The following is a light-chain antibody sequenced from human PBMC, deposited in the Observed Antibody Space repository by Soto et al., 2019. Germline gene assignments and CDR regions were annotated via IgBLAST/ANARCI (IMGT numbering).Light chain of an antibody. CDR3: QQYNSYPWT. CDR1: ESISSW. Sequence: DIQMTQSPSTLSASVGDRVTINFRASESISSWLAWYQQKPGKAPKLLIYDVSSLESGVPSRFSGSGSGTEFTLTISSLQPDDFATYYCQQYNSYPWTFGQGTKVDIK. J-gene: IGKJ1*01. CDR2: DVS. V-gene: IGKV1-5*01.